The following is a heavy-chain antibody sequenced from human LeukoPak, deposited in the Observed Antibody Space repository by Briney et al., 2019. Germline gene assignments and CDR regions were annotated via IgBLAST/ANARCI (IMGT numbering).Heavy chain of an antibody. CDR3: ARDRGQDDPIDI. Sequence: PGRSLRLSCAASGFTLRSYGMHWVRQAPGEGLEWVAVIWHDGSVLDYSESVKGRFTVSGDNRKNTLYLQMDSLRVEDTAVYYCARDRGQDDPIDIWGQGTLVTVSS. V-gene: IGHV3-33*01. CDR1: GFTLRSYG. CDR2: IWHDGSVL. D-gene: IGHD3-10*01. J-gene: IGHJ4*02.